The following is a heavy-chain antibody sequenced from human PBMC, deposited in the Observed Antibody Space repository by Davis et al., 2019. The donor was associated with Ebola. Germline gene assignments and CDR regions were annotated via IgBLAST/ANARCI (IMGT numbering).Heavy chain of an antibody. D-gene: IGHD2-2*01. Sequence: PSETLSLTCAVYGGSFSGYYWSWIRQPPGKGLEWIGEINHSGSTNYNPSLKSRVTISVDTSKNQFSLKLSSVTAADTAVYYCARKGVVPAAMNWGAFDIWGQGTMVTVSS. V-gene: IGHV4-34*01. CDR2: INHSGST. CDR1: GGSFSGYY. CDR3: ARKGVVPAAMNWGAFDI. J-gene: IGHJ3*02.